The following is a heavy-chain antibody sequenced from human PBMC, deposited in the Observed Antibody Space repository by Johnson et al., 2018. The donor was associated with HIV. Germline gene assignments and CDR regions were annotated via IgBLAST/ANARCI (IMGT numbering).Heavy chain of an antibody. CDR2: ISSSGSTI. CDR3: AREGGYDFWSGYGPEKRYAFDI. CDR1: GFTFSSYA. D-gene: IGHD3-3*01. J-gene: IGHJ3*02. Sequence: VQLVESGGGLIQPGWSLRLSCAASGFTFSSYAMHWVRQAPGKGLEWVSYISSSGSTIYYADSVKGRFTISRDNAKNSLYLQMNSLRAEDTAVYYCAREGGYDFWSGYGPEKRYAFDIWGQGTMVTVSS. V-gene: IGHV3-48*04.